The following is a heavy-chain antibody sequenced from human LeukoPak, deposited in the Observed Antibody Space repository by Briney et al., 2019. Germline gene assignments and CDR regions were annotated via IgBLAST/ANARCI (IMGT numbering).Heavy chain of an antibody. V-gene: IGHV4-39*01. CDR2: IYYSGST. Sequence: SETLSLTCTVSGGSISSSSYYWGWIRQPPGKGLEWIGSIYYSGSTYYNPSLKSRVTISVDTSKNQFSLKLSSVTAADTAVYYCARQEFYGDLLYWGQGTLVTVSS. J-gene: IGHJ4*02. CDR1: GGSISSSSYY. D-gene: IGHD4-17*01. CDR3: ARQEFYGDLLY.